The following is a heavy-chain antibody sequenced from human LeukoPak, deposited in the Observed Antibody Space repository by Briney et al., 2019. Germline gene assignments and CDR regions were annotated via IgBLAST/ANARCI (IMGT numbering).Heavy chain of an antibody. CDR3: ARRPYSSSYNDY. J-gene: IGHJ4*02. Sequence: GGSLRLSCAASGFTFSSSAMSWVRQAPGKGLEWVSAISNNGGYTYYADSVQGRFTISRDNSKSALCLRMNSLRAEDTAVYYCARRPYSSSYNDYWGQGTLVTVSS. CDR2: ISNNGGYT. V-gene: IGHV3-23*01. CDR1: GFTFSSSA. D-gene: IGHD6-6*01.